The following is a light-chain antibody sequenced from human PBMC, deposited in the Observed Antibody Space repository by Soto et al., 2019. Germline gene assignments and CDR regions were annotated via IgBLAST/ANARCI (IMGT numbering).Light chain of an antibody. V-gene: IGLV2-8*01. CDR2: EVN. CDR3: SSYAGSIQVV. J-gene: IGLJ2*01. CDR1: SSDVGGYNY. Sequence: QSVLTQPPSASGSPGQSVTISCTGTSSDVGGYNYVSWYQQHPGRAPKLIISEVNKRPSGVPDRFSGSKSGNTASLTVSGLQGEDEADCYCSSYAGSIQVVFGGGTKLTVL.